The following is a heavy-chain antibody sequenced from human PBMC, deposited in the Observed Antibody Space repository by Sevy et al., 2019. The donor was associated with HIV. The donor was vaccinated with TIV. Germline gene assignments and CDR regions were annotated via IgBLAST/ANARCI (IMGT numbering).Heavy chain of an antibody. D-gene: IGHD5-12*01. V-gene: IGHV5-51*01. Sequence: GESLKISCKGSGYRFTNYWLGWVRQMPGKGLEWIGMIYPGDSDTRYSPSFQAQVSISADKSISTAYLQWTSLKASDTAMYYCARVIVATTYPIRVHESDIWGQGTMVTVSS. CDR1: GYRFTNYW. CDR3: ARVIVATTYPIRVHESDI. J-gene: IGHJ3*02. CDR2: IYPGDSDT.